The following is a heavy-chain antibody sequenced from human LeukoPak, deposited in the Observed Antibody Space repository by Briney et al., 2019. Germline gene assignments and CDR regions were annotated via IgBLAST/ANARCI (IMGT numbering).Heavy chain of an antibody. D-gene: IGHD2-2*01. Sequence: SETLSLTCDVSGYSISSAFPWAWIRQPPGQGLEWIGSISHMGNTYYNPSLKSRVTISVDTSKNQFSLKLTSVTAADTAVYYCATHDQLLPFDSRGQGILVTVAT. CDR3: ATHDQLLPFDS. V-gene: IGHV4-38-2*01. CDR2: ISHMGNT. CDR1: GYSISSAFP. J-gene: IGHJ4*02.